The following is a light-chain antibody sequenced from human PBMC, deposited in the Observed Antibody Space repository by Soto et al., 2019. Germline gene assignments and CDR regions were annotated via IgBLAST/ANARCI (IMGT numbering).Light chain of an antibody. CDR2: EGT. J-gene: IGLJ2*01. V-gene: IGLV2-23*01. CDR1: SSDVGAYNL. CDR3: CSYAGSRTFV. Sequence: QSVLTQPASVSGSPEQPITISCTGTSSDVGAYNLVSWYQQLPGKAPRLIIYEGTKRPSGISHRFSGSKSDNTASLTISGLRAEDEAHYHCCSYAGSRTFVFGGGTKVTVL.